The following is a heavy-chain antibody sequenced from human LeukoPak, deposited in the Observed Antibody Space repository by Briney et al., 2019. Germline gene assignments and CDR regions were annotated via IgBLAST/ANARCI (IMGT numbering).Heavy chain of an antibody. CDR1: GGSISSGDYY. CDR2: MYCSGST. J-gene: IGHJ5*02. Sequence: SETLSLTCTVSGGSISSGDYYWRWIRQPPGKGLEWIAYMYCSGSTYYNPSLKSRFTMSADTSKNQLSLKLSSVTAADTAVYYCARPYYYDSRIDPWGQGILVTVSS. V-gene: IGHV4-30-4*01. D-gene: IGHD3-22*01. CDR3: ARPYYYDSRIDP.